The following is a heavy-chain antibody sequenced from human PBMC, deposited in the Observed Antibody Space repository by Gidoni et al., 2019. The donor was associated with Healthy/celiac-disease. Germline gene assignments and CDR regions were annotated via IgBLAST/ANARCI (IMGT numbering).Heavy chain of an antibody. CDR1: GFTFSSYE. Sequence: EVQLVESGGGLVQPGGSLRLSCAASGFTFSSYEMNWVRQAPGKGLEWVSYISSSGSTIYYADSVKGRFTISRDNAKNSLYLQMNSLRAEDTAVYYCAREGAVEYCSGGSCYFANFDYWGQGTLVTVSS. CDR3: AREGAVEYCSGGSCYFANFDY. CDR2: ISSSGSTI. D-gene: IGHD2-15*01. J-gene: IGHJ4*02. V-gene: IGHV3-48*03.